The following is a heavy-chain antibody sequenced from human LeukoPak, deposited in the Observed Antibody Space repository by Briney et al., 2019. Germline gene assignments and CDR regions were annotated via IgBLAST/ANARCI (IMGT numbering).Heavy chain of an antibody. Sequence: ASVKLSCKASGSTFSNYGISWVRQAPGQGLEWRGWIGTYNGKTNYAQNLHGRVTMTTDTSTTTAYMELRSLTSDDTAVYYCARDHGTSQPYYLDSWGQGTLVTVSS. CDR1: GSTFSNYG. D-gene: IGHD6-13*01. CDR3: ARDHGTSQPYYLDS. J-gene: IGHJ4*02. V-gene: IGHV1-18*01. CDR2: IGTYNGKT.